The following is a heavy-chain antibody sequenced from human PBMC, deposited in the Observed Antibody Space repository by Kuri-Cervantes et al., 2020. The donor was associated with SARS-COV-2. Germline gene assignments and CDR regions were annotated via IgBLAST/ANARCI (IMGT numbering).Heavy chain of an antibody. V-gene: IGHV3-11*05. CDR3: AKERSPYSSYWYYFDY. Sequence: GGSLRLSCAASGFTFSDYYMTWIRQAPGKGLEWVAYISSSSDYTNYADSVKGRFTISRDNARNSLYLQMNSLRAEDTAVYYCAKERSPYSSYWYYFDYWGQGTLVTVSS. J-gene: IGHJ4*02. CDR1: GFTFSDYY. D-gene: IGHD6-13*01. CDR2: ISSSSDYT.